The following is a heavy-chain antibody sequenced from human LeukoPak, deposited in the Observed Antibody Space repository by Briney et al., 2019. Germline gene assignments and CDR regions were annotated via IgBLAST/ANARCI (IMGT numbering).Heavy chain of an antibody. D-gene: IGHD2-21*02. CDR3: ARGRVNPEENAVVTAIRRPAEVGEFDY. J-gene: IGHJ4*02. CDR1: GGSISSSSYY. Sequence: SETLSLTCTVSGGSISSSSYYWGWIRQPPGKGLEWIGSIYYSGSTYNNPSLKSRVTISVDTSKNQFSLKLSSVTAADTAVYYCARGRVNPEENAVVTAIRRPAEVGEFDYWGQGTLATVSS. CDR2: IYYSGST. V-gene: IGHV4-39*01.